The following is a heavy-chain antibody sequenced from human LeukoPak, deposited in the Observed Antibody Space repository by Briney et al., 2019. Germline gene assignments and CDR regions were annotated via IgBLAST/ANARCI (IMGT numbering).Heavy chain of an antibody. J-gene: IGHJ4*02. CDR1: GFTFSGFA. CDR2: ISRSGEST. V-gene: IGHV3-23*01. CDR3: AKDYAVGSIDY. D-gene: IGHD3-16*01. Sequence: GGTLRLSCAASGFTFSGFAMSWIRQAPGKGLEWVSSISRSGESTFYADSVRGRFTISRDNSKNTVSLQMESLRAEDTALYYCAKDYAVGSIDYWGQGTPVTVSS.